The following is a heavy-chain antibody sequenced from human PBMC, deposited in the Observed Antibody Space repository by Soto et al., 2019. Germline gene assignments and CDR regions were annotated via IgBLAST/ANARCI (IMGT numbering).Heavy chain of an antibody. CDR2: IDGGVGST. CDR1: GLTFDSRG. CDR3: TTSNGYFVD. J-gene: IGHJ4*02. V-gene: IGHV3-23*01. Sequence: GGSLRLSCAASGLTFDSRGMSWVRQAPGKGLELVSAIDGGVGSTYYADSVKGRFTISRDNSKNTLYLQMNSLRAEDTAIYYCTTSNGYFVDWGQGTLVTVSS. D-gene: IGHD3-22*01.